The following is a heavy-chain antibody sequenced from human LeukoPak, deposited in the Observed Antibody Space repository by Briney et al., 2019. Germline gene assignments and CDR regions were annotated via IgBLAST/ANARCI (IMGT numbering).Heavy chain of an antibody. CDR2: ITSSSSYT. D-gene: IGHD1-26*01. J-gene: IGHJ6*03. CDR1: GFTFSSYE. Sequence: GGSLRLSCAASGFTFSSYEMNWVRQAPGKGLEWVSSITSSSSYTFYADSVKGRFTISRDNAKNSLYLQMNSLRAEDTAIYYCARDPYNGNYGDSYYYHMDVWGKGTTVTLSS. V-gene: IGHV3-21*01. CDR3: ARDPYNGNYGDSYYYHMDV.